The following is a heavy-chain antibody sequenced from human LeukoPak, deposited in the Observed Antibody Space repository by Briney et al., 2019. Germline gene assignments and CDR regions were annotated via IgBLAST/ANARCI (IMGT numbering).Heavy chain of an antibody. CDR1: GFTFRNYW. CDR3: AKDPDYCSSTSCYVDY. V-gene: IGHV3-7*03. D-gene: IGHD2-2*01. Sequence: GGSLRLSCAASGFTFRNYWMTWVRQAPEKGLEWVANIKHDGSEKYYVDSVKGRFTISRDNGENSMYLQMNSLRAEDTAVYYCAKDPDYCSSTSCYVDYWGQGTLVTVSS. J-gene: IGHJ4*02. CDR2: IKHDGSEK.